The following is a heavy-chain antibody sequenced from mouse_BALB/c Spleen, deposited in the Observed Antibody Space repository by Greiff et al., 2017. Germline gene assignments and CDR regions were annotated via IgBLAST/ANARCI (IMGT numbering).Heavy chain of an antibody. CDR1: GYTFTSYY. D-gene: IGHD2-4*01. CDR3: TRSAGYDYDDAMDY. Sequence: QVQLKQPGAELVKPGASVKLSCKASGYTFTSYYMYWVKQRPGQGLEWIGGINPSNGGTNFNEKFKRKATLTVDKSSSTAYMQLSSLTSEDSAVYYCTRSAGYDYDDAMDYWGQGTSVTVSS. V-gene: IGHV1S81*02. J-gene: IGHJ4*01. CDR2: INPSNGGT.